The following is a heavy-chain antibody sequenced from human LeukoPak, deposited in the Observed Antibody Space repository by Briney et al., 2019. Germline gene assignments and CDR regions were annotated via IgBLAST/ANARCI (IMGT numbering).Heavy chain of an antibody. CDR1: GFTFSSYG. CDR3: AKAPYCSGGSCYYYYYMDV. V-gene: IGHV3-33*06. CDR2: IWYDGSNK. J-gene: IGHJ6*03. Sequence: GGSLRLSCAASGFTFSSYGMHWVRQAPGTGLEWVAVIWYDGSNKYYADSVKGRFTISRDNSKNTLYLQMNSLRAEDTAVYYCAKAPYCSGGSCYYYYYMDVWGKGTTVTVSS. D-gene: IGHD2-15*01.